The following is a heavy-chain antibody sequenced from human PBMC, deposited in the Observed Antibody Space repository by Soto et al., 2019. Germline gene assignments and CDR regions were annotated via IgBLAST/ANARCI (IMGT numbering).Heavy chain of an antibody. CDR3: ARHTDDILTGNEALDI. CDR1: GGSINNYY. Sequence: SETLSLTCTVSGGSINNYYWSWIRQSPGKGLEWIGYVYYSGTTNYNPTLKSRITILVDTSENQFSLKLTSVTAADTAVYYCARHTDDILTGNEALDIWGQGTVVTVSS. V-gene: IGHV4-59*08. J-gene: IGHJ3*02. D-gene: IGHD3-9*01. CDR2: VYYSGTT.